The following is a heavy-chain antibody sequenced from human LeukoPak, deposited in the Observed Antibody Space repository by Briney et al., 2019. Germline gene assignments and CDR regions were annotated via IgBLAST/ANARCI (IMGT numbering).Heavy chain of an antibody. Sequence: GGSLRLSCAASGFTFSSFAMSWVRQAPGKGLEWLSTITDSAGSTYYAGSVKGRFTISRDNSKNTLYLHMNSLRAKDTAVYYCAKLGNFASGSYSDWGQGTLVTVSS. D-gene: IGHD3-10*01. CDR3: AKLGNFASGSYSD. CDR2: ITDSAGST. CDR1: GFTFSSFA. V-gene: IGHV3-23*01. J-gene: IGHJ4*02.